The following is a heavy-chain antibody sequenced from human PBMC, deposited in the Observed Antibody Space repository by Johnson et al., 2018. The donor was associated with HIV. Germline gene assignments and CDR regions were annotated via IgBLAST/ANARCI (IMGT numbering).Heavy chain of an antibody. D-gene: IGHD2-21*01. CDR3: AKFRDAFDI. Sequence: QMQLVESGGGLVQPGGSLRLSCAASGITFSDYYMTWIRQAPGKGLEWLSYISSSGVTTYYADSVKGRFTISRDNAKNSLYLQMNTLRAEDTAVYYCAKFRDAFDIWGPGTVVTVSS. J-gene: IGHJ3*02. CDR2: ISSSGVTT. V-gene: IGHV3-11*04. CDR1: GITFSDYY.